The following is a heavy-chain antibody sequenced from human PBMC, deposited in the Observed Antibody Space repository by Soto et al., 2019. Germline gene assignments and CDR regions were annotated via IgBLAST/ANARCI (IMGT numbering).Heavy chain of an antibody. J-gene: IGHJ4*02. V-gene: IGHV4-59*08. CDR3: ARRYGSCIDY. CDR1: GGAISSYY. CDR2: IYYSGST. Sequence: SETLSLTCTVSGGAISSYYWSWIRQPPGKGLEWIGYIYYSGSTNYNPSLKSRVTISVDTSKNQFSLKLSSVTAADTAVYSCARRYGSCIDYWGQGTLVSVSS. D-gene: IGHD3-10*01.